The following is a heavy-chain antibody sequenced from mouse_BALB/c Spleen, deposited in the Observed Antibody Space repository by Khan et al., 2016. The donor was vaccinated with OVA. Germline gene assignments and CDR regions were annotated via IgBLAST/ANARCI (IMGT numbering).Heavy chain of an antibody. CDR3: ARTARIKY. D-gene: IGHD1-2*01. CDR2: ISYSGST. Sequence: EVQLQESGPGLVKPSQSLSLTCTVTGYSITSCYVWNWIRQFPGNKLEWMGYISYSGSTNYNPSLKSRISITRDTSKNQFFLQLNSVTTEDTATYYCARTARIKYWGQGTTLTVSS. J-gene: IGHJ2*01. CDR1: GYSITSCYV. V-gene: IGHV3-2*02.